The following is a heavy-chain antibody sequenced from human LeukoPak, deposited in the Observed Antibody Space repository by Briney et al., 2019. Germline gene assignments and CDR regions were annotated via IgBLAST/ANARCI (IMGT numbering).Heavy chain of an antibody. V-gene: IGHV4-59*01. CDR2: IYYSGST. J-gene: IGHJ4*02. D-gene: IGHD6-19*01. Sequence: SETLSLTCTVSGGSISSYYWCWIRQPPGKGLEWIGYIYYSGSTNYNPSLKSRVTISVDTSKNQFSLKLSSVTAADTAVYYCARGGEIAVAGTDPYFDYWGQGTLVTVSS. CDR3: ARGGEIAVAGTDPYFDY. CDR1: GGSISSYY.